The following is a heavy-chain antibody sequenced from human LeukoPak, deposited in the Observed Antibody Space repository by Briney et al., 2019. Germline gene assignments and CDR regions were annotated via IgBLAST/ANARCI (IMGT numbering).Heavy chain of an antibody. CDR3: ARDSGDGSGTLEDYYYYMDV. CDR2: IRYDGRNK. V-gene: IGHV3-30*02. J-gene: IGHJ6*03. CDR1: GFTFSSYG. D-gene: IGHD3-10*01. Sequence: GGSLRLSCAASGFTFSSYGMHWVRQAPGKGLEWVAFIRYDGRNKYYADSVKGRSTISRDNSKNTLYLQMNSLRSEDTAVYYCARDSGDGSGTLEDYYYYMDVWGKGTTVTVSS.